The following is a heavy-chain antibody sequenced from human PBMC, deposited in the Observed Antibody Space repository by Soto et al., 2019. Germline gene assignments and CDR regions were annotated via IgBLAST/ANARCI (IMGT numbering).Heavy chain of an antibody. CDR1: GYTFTSYF. J-gene: IGHJ4*02. D-gene: IGHD6-13*01. CDR2: INPSGGST. Sequence: ASVKVSCKASGYTFTSYFMHWVRQAPGQGLEWMGIINPSGGSTSYAQKFQGRVTMTRDTSTSTVYMELSSLRSEDTAVYYCAREDSGYSSTWYTHYWGQGTLVTVS. V-gene: IGHV1-46*01. CDR3: AREDSGYSSTWYTHY.